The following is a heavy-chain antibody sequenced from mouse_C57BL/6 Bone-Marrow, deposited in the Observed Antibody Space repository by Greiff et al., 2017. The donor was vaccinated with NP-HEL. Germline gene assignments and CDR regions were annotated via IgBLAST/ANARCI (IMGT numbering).Heavy chain of an antibody. CDR1: GYTFTSYG. J-gene: IGHJ4*01. V-gene: IGHV1-81*01. Sequence: VHLVESGAELARPGASVKLSCKASGYTFTSYGISWVKQRTGQGLEWIGEIYPRSGNTYYNEKFKGKATLTADKSSSTAYMELRSLTSEDSAVYFCARSRYHGGYAMDYWGQGTSVTVSS. CDR3: ARSRYHGGYAMDY. CDR2: IYPRSGNT.